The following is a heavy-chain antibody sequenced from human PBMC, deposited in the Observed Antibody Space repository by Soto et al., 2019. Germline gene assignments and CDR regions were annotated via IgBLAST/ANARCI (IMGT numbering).Heavy chain of an antibody. CDR2: ISGSGGST. J-gene: IGHJ1*01. CDR1: GFTFSSYA. V-gene: IGHV3-23*01. Sequence: GGSLRLSCAASGFTFSSYAMSWVRQAPGKGLEWVSAISGSGGSTYYADSVKGRFTISRDNSKNTLYLQMNSLRAEDTAVYYCAKGPSGQSSPAEYFQHWGQGTLVTVSS. CDR3: AKGPSGQSSPAEYFQH. D-gene: IGHD3-10*01.